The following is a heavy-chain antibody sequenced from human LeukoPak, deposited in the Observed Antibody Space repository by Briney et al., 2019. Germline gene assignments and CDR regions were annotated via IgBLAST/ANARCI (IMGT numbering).Heavy chain of an antibody. V-gene: IGHV4-59*01. CDR3: AREVRGRLGYFDY. CDR2: IYYSGST. Sequence: SETLSLTCTVSGGSISSYYWSWIRQPPGKGLEWIGYIYYSGSTNYNPSLKSRVTISVDTSKNQFSLKLSSVTAADTAVYYCAREVRGRLGYFDYWGQGTLVTVSS. D-gene: IGHD6-19*01. J-gene: IGHJ4*02. CDR1: GGSISSYY.